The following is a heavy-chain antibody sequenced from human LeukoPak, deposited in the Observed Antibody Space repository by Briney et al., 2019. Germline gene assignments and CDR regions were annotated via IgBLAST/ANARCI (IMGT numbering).Heavy chain of an antibody. J-gene: IGHJ4*02. CDR3: TTYMAARPDNFGF. D-gene: IGHD6-6*01. CDR2: IKSKTAGGTI. CDR1: GFTFSNAW. Sequence: GGSLRLSCAASGFTFSNAWMTWVRQAPGKGLEWVGRIKSKTAGGTIDYAAPVKGRFTISRGDSKNTLYLQMNSLKTEDTAFYYCTTYMAARPDNFGFWGQGTLVTVSS. V-gene: IGHV3-15*01.